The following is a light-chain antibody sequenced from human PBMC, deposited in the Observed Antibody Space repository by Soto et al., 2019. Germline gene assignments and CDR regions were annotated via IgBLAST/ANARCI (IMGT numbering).Light chain of an antibody. CDR1: QFTSY. V-gene: IGKV3D-20*01. CDR3: QQYGRSSLT. J-gene: IGKJ4*01. Sequence: IVLTQSPATLSLSPGERATLSCGASQFTSYLAWYQQKPGLAPRLLIYDTSTRATGIPDRFSGSGSGTDFTLTISRLEPEDFAVYYCQQYGRSSLTFGGGTKVEVK. CDR2: DTS.